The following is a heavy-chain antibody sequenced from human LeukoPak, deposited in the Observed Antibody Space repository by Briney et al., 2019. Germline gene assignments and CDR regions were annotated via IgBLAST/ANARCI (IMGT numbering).Heavy chain of an antibody. D-gene: IGHD3-10*01. V-gene: IGHV3-66*01. CDR2: IQSGGST. Sequence: GGSLRLSCVVSGFTVSTNYMNWVRQAPGKGLEWVSLIQSGGSTYYTDSAKGRFTISRDNSKNTLYLQLNSLRAEDTAVYYCARDDGAGGPFDYWGQGTPVTVSS. J-gene: IGHJ4*02. CDR3: ARDDGAGGPFDY. CDR1: GFTVSTNY.